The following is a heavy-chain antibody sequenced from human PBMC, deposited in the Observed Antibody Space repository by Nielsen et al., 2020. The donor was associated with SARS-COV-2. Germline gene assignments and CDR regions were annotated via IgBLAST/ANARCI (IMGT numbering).Heavy chain of an antibody. Sequence: GESLKISCAASGFIFTSHGMHWVRQAPGKGLEWVAVVSHDGNNRQYGDSVKGRFTISRDNFKNTVSLEMNSLRAEDTAVYYCARPPLGANSRMDVWGQGTTVTVSS. CDR3: ARPPLGANSRMDV. D-gene: IGHD4-23*01. CDR2: VSHDGNNR. J-gene: IGHJ6*02. CDR1: GFIFTSHG. V-gene: IGHV3-30*03.